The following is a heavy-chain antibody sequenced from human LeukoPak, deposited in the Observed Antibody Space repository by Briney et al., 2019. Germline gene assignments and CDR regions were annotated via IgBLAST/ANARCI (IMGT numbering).Heavy chain of an antibody. CDR2: IKRKTDGGTT. D-gene: IGHD6-6*01. J-gene: IGHJ4*02. CDR1: EFTINDAW. V-gene: IGHV3-15*01. Sequence: PGGSLRLSCAASEFTINDAWMSWVRQAPGRGLDWVGRIKRKTDGGTTEYAAPVEGRFTISRDDSKNPLYLQMSSLKTEDTAMYYCSSWGSTPVVSPDDYWGQGTLVTASS. CDR3: SSWGSTPVVSPDDY.